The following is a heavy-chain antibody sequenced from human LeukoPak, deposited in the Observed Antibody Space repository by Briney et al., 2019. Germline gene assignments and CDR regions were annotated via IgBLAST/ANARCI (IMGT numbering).Heavy chain of an antibody. V-gene: IGHV4-34*01. J-gene: IGHJ6*03. D-gene: IGHD2-2*02. CDR3: ARGRRYCSSTSRYRALGYYYYMDV. Sequence: SETLSLTCAVYGGSFSGYYWSWIRQPPGKGQEWIGEINHSGSTNYNPSLKSRVTISVDTSKNQFSLKLSSVTAADTAVYYCARGRRYCSSTSRYRALGYYYYMDVWGKGTTVTVSS. CDR2: INHSGST. CDR1: GGSFSGYY.